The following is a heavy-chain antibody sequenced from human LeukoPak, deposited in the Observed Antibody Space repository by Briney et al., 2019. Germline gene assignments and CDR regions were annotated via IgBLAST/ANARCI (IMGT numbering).Heavy chain of an antibody. CDR2: INPNSGGT. D-gene: IGHD2-2*01. J-gene: IGHJ4*02. Sequence: GASVKVSCKASGYTLTGYYMHWGGQAPGQGLEWMGWINPNSGGTNYAQKFQGRVTMTRETSISTAYMELSRLRSADTAVYYCARGLRGSPAFDYWGQGTLVTVSS. CDR1: GYTLTGYY. CDR3: ARGLRGSPAFDY. V-gene: IGHV1-2*02.